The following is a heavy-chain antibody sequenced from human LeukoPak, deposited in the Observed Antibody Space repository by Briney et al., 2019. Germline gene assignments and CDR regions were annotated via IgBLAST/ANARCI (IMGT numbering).Heavy chain of an antibody. Sequence: GESLKISCKGSGYRFTSYWIGWVRQVPGKGLEWMGIIYPGDSDSRYSPSFQGQVTISADKSISTAYLQWSSLKASDTAMYYCARQEYCSGGSCYTWFDPWGQGTLVTVSS. D-gene: IGHD2-15*01. J-gene: IGHJ5*02. V-gene: IGHV5-51*01. CDR1: GYRFTSYW. CDR3: ARQEYCSGGSCYTWFDP. CDR2: IYPGDSDS.